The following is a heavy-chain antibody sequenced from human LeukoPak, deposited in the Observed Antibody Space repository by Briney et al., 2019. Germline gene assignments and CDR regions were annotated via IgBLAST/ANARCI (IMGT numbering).Heavy chain of an antibody. CDR2: IYHSGST. CDR3: ARCWVVPAQRAFDI. V-gene: IGHV4-30-2*01. CDR1: GDSISSGGYS. J-gene: IGHJ3*02. D-gene: IGHD2-2*01. Sequence: SETLSLTCAVSGDSISSGGYSWSWIRQPPGKGLEWIGYIYHSGSTYYNPSLKSRVTISVDRSKNQFSLKLSSVTAADTAVYYCARCWVVPAQRAFDIWGQGTMVTVSS.